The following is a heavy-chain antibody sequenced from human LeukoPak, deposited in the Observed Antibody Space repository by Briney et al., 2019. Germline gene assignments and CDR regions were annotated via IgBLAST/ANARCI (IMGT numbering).Heavy chain of an antibody. CDR1: GGSISSSNW. CDR3: ALTSGWPPRMVVKYYFDY. D-gene: IGHD6-19*01. V-gene: IGHV4-4*02. J-gene: IGHJ4*02. Sequence: SETLSLTCAVSGGSISSSNWWSWVRQPPGKGLEWIGSIYYSGSTYYNPSLKSRVTISVDTSKNQFSLKLSSVTAADTAVYYCALTSGWPPRMVVKYYFDYWGQGTLVTVSS. CDR2: IYYSGST.